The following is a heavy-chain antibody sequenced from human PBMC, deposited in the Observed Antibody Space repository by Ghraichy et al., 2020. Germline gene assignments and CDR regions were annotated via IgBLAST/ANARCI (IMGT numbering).Heavy chain of an antibody. CDR1: GYTFTSYY. CDR3: ARDLRLRWDTAMVHGMDV. Sequence: ASVKVSCKASGYTFTSYYMHWVRQAPGQGLEWMGIINPSGGSTSYAQKFQGRVTMTRDTSTSTVYMELSSLRSEDTAVYYCARDLRLRWDTAMVHGMDVWGQGTTVTVSS. CDR2: INPSGGST. D-gene: IGHD5-18*01. J-gene: IGHJ6*02. V-gene: IGHV1-46*01.